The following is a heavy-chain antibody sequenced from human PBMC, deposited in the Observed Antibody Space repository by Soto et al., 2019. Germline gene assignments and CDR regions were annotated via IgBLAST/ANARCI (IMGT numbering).Heavy chain of an antibody. J-gene: IGHJ5*02. Sequence: GASVKVSCKASGYTFTSYYINWVRQATGQGLEWMGWMNPNSGNTGYAQKFQGRVTMTRNTSISTAYMELSSLRSEDTAVYYCASWPSSTSRILRFDPWGQGTLVTVSS. D-gene: IGHD2-2*01. CDR1: GYTFTSYY. CDR3: ASWPSSTSRILRFDP. CDR2: MNPNSGNT. V-gene: IGHV1-8*01.